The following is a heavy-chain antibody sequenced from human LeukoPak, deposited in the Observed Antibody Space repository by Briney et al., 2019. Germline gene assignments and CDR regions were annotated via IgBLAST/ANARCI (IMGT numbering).Heavy chain of an antibody. CDR1: GFTFSSYS. CDR3: ARDSLSSGYDAFDI. V-gene: IGHV3-48*01. J-gene: IGHJ3*02. Sequence: GGSLRLSCAASGFTFSSYSMSWVRQAPGKGLEWVSYISSSGSTIYYADSVKGRFTISRDNSKNTLYLQMNSLRAEDTAVYYCARDSLSSGYDAFDIWGQGTMVTVSS. D-gene: IGHD5-12*01. CDR2: ISSSGSTI.